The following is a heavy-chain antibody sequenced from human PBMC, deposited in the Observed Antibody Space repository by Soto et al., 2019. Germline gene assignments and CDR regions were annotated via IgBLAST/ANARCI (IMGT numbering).Heavy chain of an antibody. Sequence: QVQLVESGGGVVQPGRSLRLSCAASGFTFSSYAMHWVRQAPGKGLEWVAVISYDGSNKYYADSVKGRFTISRDNSKNTLYLQMNSLRAEETAVYYCARGVTIFGVVSPLGYWGQGTLVTVSS. CDR1: GFTFSSYA. CDR2: ISYDGSNK. D-gene: IGHD3-3*01. V-gene: IGHV3-30-3*01. J-gene: IGHJ4*02. CDR3: ARGVTIFGVVSPLGY.